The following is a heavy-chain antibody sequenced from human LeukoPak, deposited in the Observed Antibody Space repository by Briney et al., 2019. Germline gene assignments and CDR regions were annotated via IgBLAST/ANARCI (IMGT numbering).Heavy chain of an antibody. CDR3: ARDRYCSGGSCYPS. CDR1: GFTSTTYY. CDR2: IYSIGGST. J-gene: IGHJ4*02. Sequence: ASVKVSCKASGFTSTTYYMHWVRQAPGQGLEWMGTIYSIGGSTNYAQNFQGRVTMTRDTSTSTVYMELSNLRSEDTAVYYCARDRYCSGGSCYPSWGQGTLVTVSS. V-gene: IGHV1-46*01. D-gene: IGHD2-15*01.